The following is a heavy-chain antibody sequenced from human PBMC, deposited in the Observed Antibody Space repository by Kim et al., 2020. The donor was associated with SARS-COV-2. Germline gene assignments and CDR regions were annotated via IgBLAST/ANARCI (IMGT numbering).Heavy chain of an antibody. CDR3: TTDFYYDSSGYYYDNWFDP. CDR2: IKSKTDGGTK. V-gene: IGHV3-15*01. Sequence: GGSLRLSCAASGFTFSNAWMSWVRQAPGKGLEWVGRIKSKTDGGTKDYAAPVKGRFTISRDDSKNTLYLKMNRLKTEDTDVYYCTTDFYYDSSGYYYDNWFDPGGRGTLVTVSS. J-gene: IGHJ5*02. D-gene: IGHD3-22*01. CDR1: GFTFSNAW.